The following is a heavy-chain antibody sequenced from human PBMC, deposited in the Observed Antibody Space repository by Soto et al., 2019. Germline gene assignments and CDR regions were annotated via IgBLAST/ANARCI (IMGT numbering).Heavy chain of an antibody. CDR2: ISYDGSNK. CDR1: GFTFSSYA. J-gene: IGHJ6*02. Sequence: QVQLVESGGGVVQPGRSLRLSCAASGFTFSSYAMHWVRQAPGKGLEWVAVISYDGSNKYYADSVKGRFTISRDNSKNTVYLQRNSLRAEDTAVYYCARAGSGWYLAYYGMDVWGQGTTVTVSS. V-gene: IGHV3-30-3*01. D-gene: IGHD6-19*01. CDR3: ARAGSGWYLAYYGMDV.